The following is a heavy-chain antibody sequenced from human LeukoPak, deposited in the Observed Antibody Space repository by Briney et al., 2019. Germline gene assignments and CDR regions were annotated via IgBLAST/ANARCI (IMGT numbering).Heavy chain of an antibody. Sequence: GGSLRLSCATSGFTFSSYSMHWVRQAPGKGLEWVAVIWYEANNNYYADSVKGRFTISRDNSKNTVYLQMNNLRAEDTAVYYCVSFYETYWGRGTLVTVSS. J-gene: IGHJ4*02. V-gene: IGHV3-33*01. D-gene: IGHD2-2*01. CDR1: GFTFSSYS. CDR2: IWYEANNN. CDR3: VSFYETY.